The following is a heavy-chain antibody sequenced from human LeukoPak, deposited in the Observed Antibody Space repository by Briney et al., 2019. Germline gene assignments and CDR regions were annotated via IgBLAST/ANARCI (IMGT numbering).Heavy chain of an antibody. D-gene: IGHD3-22*01. Sequence: GGSLRLSCAASGFTFADYAMHWVRQAPGKGLEWVSGISWNSDSIGYADSVKGRFTISRDNAKNTLYLQMNSLRAEGTALYYCAKGTMIVVVSQGDYFDYWGQGTLVTVSS. CDR1: GFTFADYA. CDR2: ISWNSDSI. V-gene: IGHV3-9*01. J-gene: IGHJ4*02. CDR3: AKGTMIVVVSQGDYFDY.